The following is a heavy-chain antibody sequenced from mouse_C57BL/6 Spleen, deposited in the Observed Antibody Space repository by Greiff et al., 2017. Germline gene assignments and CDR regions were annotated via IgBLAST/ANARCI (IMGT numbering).Heavy chain of an antibody. V-gene: IGHV5-15*01. CDR2: ISNLAYSI. CDR1: GFTFSDYG. CDR3: ARLYYYGSSYDAMDY. Sequence: EVNVVESGGGLVQPGGSLKLSCAASGFTFSDYGMAWVRQAPRKGPEWVAFISNLAYSIYYADTVTGRFTISRENAKNTLYLEMSSLRSEDTAMYYCARLYYYGSSYDAMDYWGQGTSVTVSS. J-gene: IGHJ4*01. D-gene: IGHD1-1*01.